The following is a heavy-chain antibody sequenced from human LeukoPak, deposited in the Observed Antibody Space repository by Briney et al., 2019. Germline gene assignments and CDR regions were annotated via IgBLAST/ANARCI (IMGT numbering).Heavy chain of an antibody. D-gene: IGHD3-22*01. CDR2: ISYDGSNK. CDR3: ARAGDSYESSGFHPYYFDY. CDR1: GFTFDDYG. V-gene: IGHV3-30*03. J-gene: IGHJ4*02. Sequence: GGSLRLSCAASGFTFDDYGMSWVRQAPGKGLEWVAVISYDGSNKYYADSVKGRFTISRDNSKNTLFLQMNSLRPADTTVYYCARAGDSYESSGFHPYYFDYWGQGTLVTVSS.